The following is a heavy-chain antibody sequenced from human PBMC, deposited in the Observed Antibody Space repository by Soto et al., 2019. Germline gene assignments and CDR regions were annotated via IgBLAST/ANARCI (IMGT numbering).Heavy chain of an antibody. CDR2: IKEDGSEK. Sequence: PGGSLRLSCAASGFTFSNYWMSWVRQAPGKRLEWVANIKEDGSEKYYVDSVKGRFTISRDNSKNTLYLQMNSLRAEDTAVYYCAKGGGWLYYYYGMDVWGQGTTVTAP. D-gene: IGHD3-10*01. CDR1: GFTFSNYW. CDR3: AKGGGWLYYYYGMDV. V-gene: IGHV3-7*03. J-gene: IGHJ6*02.